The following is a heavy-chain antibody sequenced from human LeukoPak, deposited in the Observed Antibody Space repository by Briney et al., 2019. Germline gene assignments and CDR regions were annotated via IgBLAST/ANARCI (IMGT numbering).Heavy chain of an antibody. CDR3: ARGYVVAATFDY. J-gene: IGHJ4*02. Sequence: SETLSLTCTVSGGSISSGDYYWSWIRQPPGKGLGWIGYIYYSGSTYYNPSLKSRVTISVDTSKNQFSLKLSSVTAADTAVYYCARGYVVAATFDYWGQGTLVTVSS. D-gene: IGHD2-15*01. V-gene: IGHV4-30-4*01. CDR1: GGSISSGDYY. CDR2: IYYSGST.